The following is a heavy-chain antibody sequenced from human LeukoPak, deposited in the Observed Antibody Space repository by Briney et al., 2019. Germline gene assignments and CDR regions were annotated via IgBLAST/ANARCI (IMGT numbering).Heavy chain of an antibody. D-gene: IGHD6-19*01. CDR2: VYYSGST. CDR3: ARSGYSSGWYYFDY. Sequence: SETLSLTCTVSGGSISSYYWTWIRQPPGTGLEWIGYVYYSGSTNYNPSLKSRVTISVDTSKNQFSLKLSSVTAADTAVYYCARSGYSSGWYYFDYWGQGSLVTVSS. J-gene: IGHJ4*02. CDR1: GGSISSYY. V-gene: IGHV4-59*08.